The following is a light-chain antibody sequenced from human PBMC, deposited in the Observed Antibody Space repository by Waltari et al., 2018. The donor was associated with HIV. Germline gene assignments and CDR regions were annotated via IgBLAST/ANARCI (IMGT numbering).Light chain of an antibody. J-gene: IGLJ3*02. CDR1: SSDVGAYTL. CDR2: EVT. Sequence: QSALTQSASVSGSPGQSITISCTGTSSDVGAYTLVSCYQQHPGEVPSLLIYEVTKRPSGGSTRFSGSKSGTTASLTISWLQAEDEADYYCCSSPGSGLVFGGGTKLTVL. CDR3: CSSPGSGLV. V-gene: IGLV2-23*02.